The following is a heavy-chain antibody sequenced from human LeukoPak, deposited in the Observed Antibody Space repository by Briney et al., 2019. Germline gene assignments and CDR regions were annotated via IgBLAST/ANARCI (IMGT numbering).Heavy chain of an antibody. D-gene: IGHD3-22*01. Sequence: GSSVKVSCKASGGTFSSYIISWVRQAPGQGLEWMGEIISIFGPANYAQRFQGRVTITADKSTNTAYMELSSLRSDDSAVYNCARLVGLSGSLYWGQGTLVTVSS. V-gene: IGHV1-69*06. CDR2: IISIFGPA. J-gene: IGHJ4*02. CDR3: ARLVGLSGSLY. CDR1: GGTFSSYI.